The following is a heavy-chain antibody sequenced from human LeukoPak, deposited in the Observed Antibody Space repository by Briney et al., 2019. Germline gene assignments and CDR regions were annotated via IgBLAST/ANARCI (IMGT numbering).Heavy chain of an antibody. CDR3: ARIGIAAFLLDY. D-gene: IGHD6-13*01. J-gene: IGHJ4*02. CDR1: GYNFTRFW. CDR2: IYPGDFDT. Sequence: GESLKISCQGSGYNFTRFWIGWVRQMPGKGLEWMGIIYPGDFDTRYSPSFQGQVTISADKSISTAYLQWSSLKASDTAMYYCARIGIAAFLLDYWGQGTLVTVSS. V-gene: IGHV5-51*01.